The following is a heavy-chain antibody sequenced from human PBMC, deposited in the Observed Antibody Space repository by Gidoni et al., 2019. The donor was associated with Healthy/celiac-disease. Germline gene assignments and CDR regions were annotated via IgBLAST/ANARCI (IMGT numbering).Heavy chain of an antibody. CDR1: GFTFSSFW. V-gene: IGHV3-7*03. Sequence: EVQLVESGGGLVQPGGSLRLSCAVSGFTFSSFWMSWVRQAPGKGLEWVANIRQDGSESYYVDSVKGRFTISRDNAKNSLYLQMNSLRAEDTAVYYCARDFVEQWLAYYFDYWGQGTLVTVSS. CDR3: ARDFVEQWLAYYFDY. D-gene: IGHD6-19*01. J-gene: IGHJ4*02. CDR2: IRQDGSES.